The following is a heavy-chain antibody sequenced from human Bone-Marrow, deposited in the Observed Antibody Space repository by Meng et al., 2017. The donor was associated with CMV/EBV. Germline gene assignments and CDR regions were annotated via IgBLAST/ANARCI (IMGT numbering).Heavy chain of an antibody. V-gene: IGHV1-69*05. Sequence: SVKVSCKASGGTFSSYAISWVRQAPGQGLEWMGGIIPIFGTANYAQKFQGRVTITTDESTSTAYMELSSLRSEDTAVYYCAKGRRTGILDNWFEPWGQGTLVTVSS. CDR1: GGTFSSYA. CDR3: AKGRRTGILDNWFEP. CDR2: IIPIFGTA. J-gene: IGHJ5*02.